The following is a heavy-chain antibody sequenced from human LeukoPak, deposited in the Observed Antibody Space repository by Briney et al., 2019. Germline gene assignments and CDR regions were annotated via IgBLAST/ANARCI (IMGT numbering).Heavy chain of an antibody. CDR1: GFTIGDYA. CDR2: IRCKAYGGTT. CDR3: ARGAARMVEVAPIISFEF. D-gene: IGHD5-24*01. V-gene: IGHV3-49*04. J-gene: IGHJ4*02. Sequence: GSLRLSCTASGFTIGDYAMSWVRQAPGKGLERVGFIRCKAYGGTTEYAASVKGRFTISRDDSKSIAYLQMNSLKTEDTAVYYCARGAARMVEVAPIISFEFWGKGTLVTVSS.